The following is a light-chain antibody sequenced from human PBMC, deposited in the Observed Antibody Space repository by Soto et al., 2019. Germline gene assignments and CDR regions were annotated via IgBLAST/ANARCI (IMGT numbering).Light chain of an antibody. CDR1: QSVSSY. V-gene: IGKV3-11*01. CDR2: DAS. CDR3: QQRSNWPPGGFMYT. J-gene: IGKJ2*01. Sequence: EIVLTQSPATLSLSPGERATLSCRASQSVSSYLAWYQQKPGQAPRLLIYDASNRATGIPARFSGSGSGTDFTLTISSLEPEDFAVYYCQQRSNWPPGGFMYTFGQGTKLVIK.